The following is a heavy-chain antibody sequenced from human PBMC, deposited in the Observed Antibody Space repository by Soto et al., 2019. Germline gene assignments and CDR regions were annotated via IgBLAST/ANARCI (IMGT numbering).Heavy chain of an antibody. CDR3: TSPVADTGY. Sequence: PGGSLRLSCAASGFTFSSYAMHWVRQAPGKGLEWVAVISYDGSNKYYADSVKGRFTISRDNAKNTLYLQMNSLRAEDTAVYYCTSPVADTGYWGQGTLVTVSS. D-gene: IGHD6-19*01. CDR1: GFTFSSYA. V-gene: IGHV3-30-3*01. CDR2: ISYDGSNK. J-gene: IGHJ4*02.